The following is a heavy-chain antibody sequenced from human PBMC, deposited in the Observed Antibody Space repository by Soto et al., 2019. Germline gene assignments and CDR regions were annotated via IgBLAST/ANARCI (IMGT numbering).Heavy chain of an antibody. D-gene: IGHD3-22*01. CDR3: ATDYDSSGYYYERWAAEYFQH. CDR1: GFTFSSYA. J-gene: IGHJ1*01. Sequence: GGSLRLSCAASGFTFSSYAMSWVRQAPGKGLEWVSAISGSGGSTYYADSVKGRFTNSRDNSKNTLYLQMNSLRAEDTAVYYCATDYDSSGYYYERWAAEYFQHWGQGTLVTVSS. CDR2: ISGSGGST. V-gene: IGHV3-23*01.